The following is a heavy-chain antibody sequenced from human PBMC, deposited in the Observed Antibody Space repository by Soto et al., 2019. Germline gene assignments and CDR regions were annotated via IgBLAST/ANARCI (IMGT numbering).Heavy chain of an antibody. Sequence: ASVKVSCKASGYTFTGYYMHWVRQAPGQGLEWMGWINPNSGGTNYAQKFQGRVTMTRDTSISTAYMELSRLRSDDTAVYYCARPIAARRAWDAFDIWGQGTMVTV. D-gene: IGHD6-6*01. CDR1: GYTFTGYY. V-gene: IGHV1-2*02. CDR2: INPNSGGT. CDR3: ARPIAARRAWDAFDI. J-gene: IGHJ3*02.